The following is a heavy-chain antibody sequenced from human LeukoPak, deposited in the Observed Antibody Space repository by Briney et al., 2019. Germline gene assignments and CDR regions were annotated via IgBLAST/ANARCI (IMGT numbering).Heavy chain of an antibody. CDR3: ARHIVVVVAATSGDWFDP. D-gene: IGHD2-15*01. J-gene: IGHJ5*02. CDR2: ISAYNGNT. CDR1: GYTLTSYG. Sequence: GASVKVSCKASGYTLTSYGISWVRQAPGQGLEWMGWISAYNGNTNYAQKLQGRVTMTTDTSTSTAYMELRSLRSDDTAVYYCARHIVVVVAATSGDWFDPWGQGTLVTVSS. V-gene: IGHV1-18*01.